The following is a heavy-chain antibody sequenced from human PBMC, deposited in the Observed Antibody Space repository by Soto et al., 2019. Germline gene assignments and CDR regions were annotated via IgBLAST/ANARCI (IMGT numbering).Heavy chain of an antibody. D-gene: IGHD1-26*01. CDR2: ISAYNGNT. CDR1: GYTFTSYG. CDR3: ARGSEEPLASYYFDY. J-gene: IGHJ4*02. V-gene: IGHV1-18*04. Sequence: ASVKVSCKASGYTFTSYGISWVRQAPGQGLEWMGWISAYNGNTNYAQKLQGRVTMTTDTSTSTAYMELRSLRSDDTAVYYCARGSEEPLASYYFDYWGQGTLVTVSS.